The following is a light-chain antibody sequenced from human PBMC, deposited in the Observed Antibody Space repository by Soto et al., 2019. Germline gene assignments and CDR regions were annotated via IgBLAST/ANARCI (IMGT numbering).Light chain of an antibody. CDR1: QYINTR. J-gene: IGKJ1*01. CDR2: QTS. V-gene: IGKV3-20*01. Sequence: EIGLTQSPAALSSFPGDRVTLSCRASQYINTRLAWYQHRPGQAPRLLIYQTSIRAAGIPARFSASGTGTDFTLTISRLEPEDFAVYYCQQYGSSPETFGQGTKVDIK. CDR3: QQYGSSPET.